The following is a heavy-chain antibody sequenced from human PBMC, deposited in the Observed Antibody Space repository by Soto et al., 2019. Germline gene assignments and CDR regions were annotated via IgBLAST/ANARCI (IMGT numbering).Heavy chain of an antibody. Sequence: SETLSLTCTVSGGSISSGGYYWSWIRQHPGKGLEWIGYIYYSGSTYYNPSLKSRVTISVDTSKNQFSLKLSSVTAADTAVYYCARDWVFNSGYDFTGAFDIWGQGTMVTVSS. CDR3: ARDWVFNSGYDFTGAFDI. CDR2: IYYSGST. D-gene: IGHD5-12*01. V-gene: IGHV4-31*03. CDR1: GGSISSGGYY. J-gene: IGHJ3*02.